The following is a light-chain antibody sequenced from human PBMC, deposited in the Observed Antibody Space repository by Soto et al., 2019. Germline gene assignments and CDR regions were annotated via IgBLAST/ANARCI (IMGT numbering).Light chain of an antibody. CDR1: QSVTSNY. Sequence: EIVLTQSPGTLSLSPGERATLSCRASQSVTSNYLAWYQQKPGKAPRLLSFGSYRRATGIPDRFSGSGSGTEFTLTINRLEPEDCVVYYCQLYGSSTLYNVGQGTKLEIK. J-gene: IGKJ2*01. CDR2: GSY. CDR3: QLYGSSTLYN. V-gene: IGKV3-20*01.